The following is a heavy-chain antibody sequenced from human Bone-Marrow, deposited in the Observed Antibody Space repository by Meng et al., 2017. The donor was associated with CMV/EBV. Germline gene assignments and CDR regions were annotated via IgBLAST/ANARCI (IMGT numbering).Heavy chain of an antibody. D-gene: IGHD2-2*01. J-gene: IGHJ4*02. Sequence: ASVKVSCKASGYTFTGYFMHWVRQAPGQGLEWMGWINPNSGDITYAQKFQGRVTMTRDTSISTVYMELSRLTSDDTAVYYCARDPCSTNCLLFDYWGQGTLVTVSS. V-gene: IGHV1-2*02. CDR3: ARDPCSTNCLLFDY. CDR1: GYTFTGYF. CDR2: INPNSGDI.